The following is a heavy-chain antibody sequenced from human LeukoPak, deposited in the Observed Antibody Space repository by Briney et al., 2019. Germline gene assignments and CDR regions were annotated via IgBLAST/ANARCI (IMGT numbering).Heavy chain of an antibody. J-gene: IGHJ3*01. D-gene: IGHD3-3*01. CDR1: GVSISPYS. CDR2: IHTSGSN. Sequence: SETLSLTCAVSGVSISPYSWAWIRQPPGKGLEWIGYIHTSGSNNQYPSLKSRVTISVDKSENHFSLRLTSVTAADTAVYYCARLSAAVHLGAFDLWGQGTMVTVSS. V-gene: IGHV4-4*09. CDR3: ARLSAAVHLGAFDL.